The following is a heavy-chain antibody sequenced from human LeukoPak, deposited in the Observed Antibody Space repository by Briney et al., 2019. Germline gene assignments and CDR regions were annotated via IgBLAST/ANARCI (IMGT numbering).Heavy chain of an antibody. CDR2: IYYSGST. Sequence: PSKTLSLTCTVSGGSISSGGYYWSWIRQPPGKGLEWIGYIYYSGSTNYNPSLKSRVTISVDTSKNQFSLKLSSVTAADTAVYYCASIPGIAVAGPGGQGWFDPWGQGTLVTVSS. CDR3: ASIPGIAVAGPGGQGWFDP. J-gene: IGHJ5*02. V-gene: IGHV4-61*08. CDR1: GGSISSGGYY. D-gene: IGHD6-19*01.